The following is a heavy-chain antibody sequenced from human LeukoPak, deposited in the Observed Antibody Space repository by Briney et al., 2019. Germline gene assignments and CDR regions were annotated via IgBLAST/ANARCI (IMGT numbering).Heavy chain of an antibody. CDR3: ARPDAGPTNWFDP. D-gene: IGHD1-14*01. Sequence: PSETLSLTCAVYGGSFSGYYWSWIRQPPGKGLEWIGEINHSGSTNYNPSLKSRVTISVDTSKNQFSLKLSSVTAADTAVYYCARPDAGPTNWFDPWGQGTLVTVSS. J-gene: IGHJ5*02. CDR1: GGSFSGYY. V-gene: IGHV4-34*01. CDR2: INHSGST.